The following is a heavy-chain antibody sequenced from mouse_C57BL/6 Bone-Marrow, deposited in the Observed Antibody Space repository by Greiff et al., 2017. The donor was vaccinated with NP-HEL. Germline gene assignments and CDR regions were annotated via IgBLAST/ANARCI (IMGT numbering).Heavy chain of an antibody. V-gene: IGHV1-81*01. J-gene: IGHJ4*01. CDR2: IYPRSGNT. CDR3: AKGYYYGSSYIYAMDY. D-gene: IGHD1-1*01. Sequence: VQLVESGAELARPGASVKLSCKASGYTFTSYGISWVKQRTGQGLEWIGEIYPRSGNTYYNEKFKGKATLTADKSSSTAYMELRSLTSEDSAVYYCAKGYYYGSSYIYAMDYWGQGTSVTVSS. CDR1: GYTFTSYG.